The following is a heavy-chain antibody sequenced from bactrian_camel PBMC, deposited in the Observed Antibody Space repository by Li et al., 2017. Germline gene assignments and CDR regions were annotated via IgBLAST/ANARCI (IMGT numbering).Heavy chain of an antibody. J-gene: IGHJ4*01. CDR3: AAAEWVWSPDPLRGDFDR. V-gene: IGHV3S57*01. Sequence: HVQLVESGGGSVQAGGSLRLSCTARTGTFSSACMGWIRQAPGKERDWVATDNGVGTTYYADSVKGRFTISRDNAKDTIDLSMNSLEPEDTGMYYCAAAEWVWSPDPLRGDFDRWGRGTQVTVS. D-gene: IGHD3*01. CDR1: TGTFSSAC. CDR2: DNGVGTT.